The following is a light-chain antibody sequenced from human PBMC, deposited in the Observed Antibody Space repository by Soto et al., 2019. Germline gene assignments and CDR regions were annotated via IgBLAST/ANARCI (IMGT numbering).Light chain of an antibody. CDR3: AACDDILNGYV. CDR2: SNY. Sequence: QSVLTQPPSASGTPGKRVTISCSGSSSNIESNTVTWYQQLPGTAPKLVIYSNYDRPSGVPDRFSGSTSGTSASLVIRGLQSEDEADYYCAACDDILNGYVFGGGTKLTVL. CDR1: SSNIESNT. J-gene: IGLJ1*01. V-gene: IGLV1-44*01.